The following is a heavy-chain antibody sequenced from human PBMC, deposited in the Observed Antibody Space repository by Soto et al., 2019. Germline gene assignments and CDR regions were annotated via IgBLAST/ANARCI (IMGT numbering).Heavy chain of an antibody. J-gene: IGHJ5*02. Sequence: EVPLLESGGGLVQTGGSLRLSCVAYTFTLSSYGMTWVRQAPGKGLEWVSSISPSGGDTYYAASVKGRVTISKDYSINSLYPRMDSLRVEDTVVYYCARGWGSPDPWGQGTLVTVSS. D-gene: IGHD7-27*01. CDR3: ARGWGSPDP. CDR2: ISPSGGDT. V-gene: IGHV3-23*01. CDR1: TFTLSSYG.